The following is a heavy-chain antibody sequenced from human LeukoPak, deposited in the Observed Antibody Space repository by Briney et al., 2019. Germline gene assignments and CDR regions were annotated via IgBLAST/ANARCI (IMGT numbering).Heavy chain of an antibody. J-gene: IGHJ4*02. CDR3: AKGATGLRIVGDD. V-gene: IGHV3-23*01. D-gene: IGHD2-15*01. CDR1: GFTFSNYA. CDR2: ITCSGNDA. Sequence: GRSLRLSCAASGFTFSNYAMTWVRQAPGKGLDWVSTITCSGNDAYYADSVKGRFTISKYNSKTMLYLQMNSLRAEDTAVYYCAKGATGLRIVGDDWGQGTLVTVSS.